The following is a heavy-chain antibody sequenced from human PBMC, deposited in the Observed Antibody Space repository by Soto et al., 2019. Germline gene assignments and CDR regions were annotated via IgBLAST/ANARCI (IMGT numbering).Heavy chain of an antibody. CDR1: GYNFAGYW. J-gene: IGHJ4*02. CDR3: ARGGVSTRTFDY. Sequence: GESLKISCKGSGYNFAGYWIAWVRQMPGKGLELMGIIYPSDSDTRYRPSFQGQVTISADKSISSAYLQWSSLRASDTAMYYCARGGVSTRTFDYWGQGHPVTVSS. CDR2: IYPSDSDT. D-gene: IGHD3-3*01. V-gene: IGHV5-51*01.